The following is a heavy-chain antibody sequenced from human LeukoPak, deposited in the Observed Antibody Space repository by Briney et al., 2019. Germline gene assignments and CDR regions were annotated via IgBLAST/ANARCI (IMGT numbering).Heavy chain of an antibody. J-gene: IGHJ5*02. D-gene: IGHD4-17*01. V-gene: IGHV4-59*01. CDR3: ARVIFSGDSNWFDP. CDR2: IYYSGST. Sequence: PSETLSLTCTVSCGSISIYYWRWIRQPPGKGLEWIGYIYYSGSTNYNPSLKSRVTISVDTYKNQFSLKLSSVTAADTAVYYCARVIFSGDSNWFDPWGQGTLVTVSS. CDR1: CGSISIYY.